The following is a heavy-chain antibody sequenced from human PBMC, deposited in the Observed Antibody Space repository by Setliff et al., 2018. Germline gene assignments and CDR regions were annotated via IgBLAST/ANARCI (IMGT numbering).Heavy chain of an antibody. CDR2: ISAYNGNT. Sequence: GASVKVSCKASGYTFTSYGISWVRQAPGQGLEWMGWISAYNGNTNYAQKLQGRVTVTTDTFTNTGYMELRSLRSDDTAFYYCARADYSSSLHYFDCWGQGTLVTVSS. CDR3: ARADYSSSLHYFDC. CDR1: GYTFTSYG. V-gene: IGHV1-18*01. J-gene: IGHJ4*02. D-gene: IGHD6-13*01.